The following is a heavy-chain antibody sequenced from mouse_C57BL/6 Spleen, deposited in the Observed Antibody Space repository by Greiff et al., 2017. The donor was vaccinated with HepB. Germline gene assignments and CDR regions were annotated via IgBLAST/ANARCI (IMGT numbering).Heavy chain of an antibody. CDR3: TNAQATPFAY. Sequence: QVQLKESGAELVRPGASVTLSCKASGYTFTDYEMHWVKQTPVHGLEWIGAIDPETGGTAYNQKFKGKAILTADKSSSTAYMELRSLTSEDSAVYYCTNAQATPFAYWGQGTLVTVSA. V-gene: IGHV1-15*01. J-gene: IGHJ3*01. D-gene: IGHD3-2*02. CDR2: IDPETGGT. CDR1: GYTFTDYE.